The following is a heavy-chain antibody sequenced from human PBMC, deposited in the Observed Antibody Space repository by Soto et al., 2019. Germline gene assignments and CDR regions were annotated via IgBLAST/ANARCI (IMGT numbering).Heavy chain of an antibody. V-gene: IGHV3-30-3*01. CDR2: ISYDGSNK. D-gene: IGHD7-27*01. CDR1: GFTFSSYA. J-gene: IGHJ2*01. CDR3: ARALGRDYCKWGYFDL. Sequence: QVQLVESGGGVVQPGRSLRLSCAASGFTFSSYAMHGVRQAPGQGLEWVAVISYDGSNKYYADSVKGRFTISRDNSKNTLYLQMNSMRAEDTAVYYCARALGRDYCKWGYFDLWGRGTLVTVSS.